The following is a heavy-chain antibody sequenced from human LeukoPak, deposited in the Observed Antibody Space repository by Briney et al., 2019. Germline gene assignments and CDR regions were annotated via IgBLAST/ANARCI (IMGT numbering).Heavy chain of an antibody. CDR3: ARDGPYTIFAAGGYFDY. V-gene: IGHV1-69*13. Sequence: GASVKVSCKASGGTFSSYAISWVRQAPGQGLEWMGGIIPIFGTANYAQKFQGRVTITADESTSTAYMELSSLRSEDTAVYYCARDGPYTIFAAGGYFDYWGQGPLVTVSS. CDR2: IIPIFGTA. J-gene: IGHJ4*02. CDR1: GGTFSSYA. D-gene: IGHD3-9*01.